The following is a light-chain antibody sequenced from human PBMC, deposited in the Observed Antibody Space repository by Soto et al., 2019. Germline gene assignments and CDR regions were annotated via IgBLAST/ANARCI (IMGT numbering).Light chain of an antibody. J-gene: IGKJ4*01. CDR1: QSVSSY. V-gene: IGKV3-11*01. CDR2: DAS. CDR3: QQYDKWPPIT. Sequence: EIVLTQSPATLSLSPGERATLSCRASQSVSSYLAWYQQKPGQAPRLLIYDASNRATGIPARFSGSGSGTDFTLTISSLQSEDFAVYYCQQYDKWPPITFGGGTKVDIK.